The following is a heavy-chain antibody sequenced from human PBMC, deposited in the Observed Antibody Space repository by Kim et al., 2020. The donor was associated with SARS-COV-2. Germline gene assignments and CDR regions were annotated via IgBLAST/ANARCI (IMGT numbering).Heavy chain of an antibody. Sequence: SETLSLTCTVSGGSISSYYWSWIRQPPGKGLEWIGYIYYSGSTNYNPSLKSRVTISVDTSKNQFSLKLSSVTAADTAVYYCARVAYYYGMDVWGQGTTVTVSS. CDR1: GGSISSYY. CDR3: ARVAYYYGMDV. J-gene: IGHJ6*02. V-gene: IGHV4-59*01. CDR2: IYYSGST.